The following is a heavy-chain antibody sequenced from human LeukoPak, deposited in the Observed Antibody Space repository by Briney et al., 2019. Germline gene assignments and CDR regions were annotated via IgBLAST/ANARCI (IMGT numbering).Heavy chain of an antibody. Sequence: ASVKVSCKASGYTFSSYYMHWVRQAPGQGLEWMGIINPSGGSTSCAQKFQGRVTMTRDTSTSTVYMELSSLRSEDPAVYSCARDGATGELPDWFDPWGQGTLVTVSS. J-gene: IGHJ5*02. V-gene: IGHV1-46*01. D-gene: IGHD1-26*01. CDR2: INPSGGST. CDR1: GYTFSSYY. CDR3: ARDGATGELPDWFDP.